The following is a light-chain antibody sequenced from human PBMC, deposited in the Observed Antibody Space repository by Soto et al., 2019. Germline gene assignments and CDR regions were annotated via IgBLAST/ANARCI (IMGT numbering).Light chain of an antibody. V-gene: IGKV1-6*01. J-gene: IGKJ2*01. CDR3: LQDHNYPRT. Sequence: AIQMTQSPSSLSASLGDRVTITCRASQGIRNGLGWYQQKQGKATKLLISAASTLQSGVPSRFSGSGSGTDFTLTISSLQPEDFATYYCLQDHNYPRTFGQGTKLEIK. CDR1: QGIRNG. CDR2: AAS.